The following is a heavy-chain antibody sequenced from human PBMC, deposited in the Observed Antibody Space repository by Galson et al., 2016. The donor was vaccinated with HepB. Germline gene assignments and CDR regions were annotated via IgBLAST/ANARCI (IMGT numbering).Heavy chain of an antibody. J-gene: IGHJ4*02. V-gene: IGHV1-46*01. CDR3: SRGGAFWKGDYGSHFDF. CDR1: GYTFTNYY. D-gene: IGHD3-3*01. Sequence: SVKVSCKASGYTFTNYYIHWVRQSPGHGLEWMGMISAHSGTPTYAQNFHGKIKVTRDTSTSAVLMDLCSLSSNDTAVYFCSRGGAFWKGDYGSHFDFWGQGTLVTVSS. CDR2: ISAHSGTP.